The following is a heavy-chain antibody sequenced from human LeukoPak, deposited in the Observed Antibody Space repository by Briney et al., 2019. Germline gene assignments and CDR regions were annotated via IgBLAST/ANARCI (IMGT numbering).Heavy chain of an antibody. J-gene: IGHJ4*02. V-gene: IGHV3-7*01. CDR3: STGYCSGDSCY. CDR2: INQGGSGK. CDR1: GFTFNNYW. D-gene: IGHD2-15*01. Sequence: PGGSLRLSCAASGFTFNNYWMSWVRQTPGKGLEWVGNINQGGSGKYYVDSVKGRFTISRDNAKNSLYLQINSPTVEDTAVYYCSTGYCSGDSCYWGQGTLVTVSS.